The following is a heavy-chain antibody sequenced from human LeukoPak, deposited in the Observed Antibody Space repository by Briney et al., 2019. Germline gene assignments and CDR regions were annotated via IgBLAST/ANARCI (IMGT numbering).Heavy chain of an antibody. Sequence: GGSPRLSCAASGFTFSSYGIHWVRQAPGKGLEWVAVISYDGSNKYYADSVKGRFTISRDNSKNTLYLQMNSLRAEDTAVYYCAKDRGSGVVGAIYYFDYWGQGTLVTVSS. D-gene: IGHD1-26*01. CDR1: GFTFSSYG. V-gene: IGHV3-30*18. CDR3: AKDRGSGVVGAIYYFDY. CDR2: ISYDGSNK. J-gene: IGHJ4*02.